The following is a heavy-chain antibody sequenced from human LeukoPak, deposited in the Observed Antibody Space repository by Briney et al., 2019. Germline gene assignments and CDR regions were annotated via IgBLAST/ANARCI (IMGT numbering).Heavy chain of an antibody. CDR3: ARVIAAAGNWFDP. Sequence: GGSLRLFCAASGFSFNDYGMHWVRQAPGQGLEWMGWINPNSGGTNYAQKFQGRVTMTRDTSISTAYMELSRLRSDDTAVYYCARVIAAAGNWFDPWGQGTLVTVSS. CDR2: INPNSGGT. CDR1: GFSFNDYG. J-gene: IGHJ5*02. V-gene: IGHV1-2*02. D-gene: IGHD6-13*01.